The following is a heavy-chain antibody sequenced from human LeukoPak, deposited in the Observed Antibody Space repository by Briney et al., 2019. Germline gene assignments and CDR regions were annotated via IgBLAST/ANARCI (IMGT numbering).Heavy chain of an antibody. Sequence: SETLSLTCTVSGSSVSSYYWSWLRQPPGKVLEWIVYFSYSGSTNYNPSLKSRVTISADTSKNQSSLKLSSVTAADTAVYYCAGDACSNLPLLDAFDIWGQGTMVTVSS. CDR3: AGDACSNLPLLDAFDI. CDR1: GSSVSSYY. D-gene: IGHD2-2*01. V-gene: IGHV4-59*02. J-gene: IGHJ3*02. CDR2: FSYSGST.